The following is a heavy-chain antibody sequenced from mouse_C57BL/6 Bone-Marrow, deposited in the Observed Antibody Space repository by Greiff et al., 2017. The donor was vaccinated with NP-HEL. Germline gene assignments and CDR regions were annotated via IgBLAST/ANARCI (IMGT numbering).Heavy chain of an antibody. V-gene: IGHV1-81*01. J-gene: IGHJ2*01. CDR3: ARYYYGSSYNFDY. CDR1: GYTFTSYG. CDR2: IYPRSGNT. D-gene: IGHD1-1*01. Sequence: VKLMESGAELARPGASVKLSCKASGYTFTSYGISWVKQRTGQGLEWIGEIYPRSGNTYYNEKFKGKATLTADKSSSTAYMELRSLTSEDSAVYFCARYYYGSSYNFDYWGQGTTLTVSS.